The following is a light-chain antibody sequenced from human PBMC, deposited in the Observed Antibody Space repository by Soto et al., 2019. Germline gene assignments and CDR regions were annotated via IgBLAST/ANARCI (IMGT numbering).Light chain of an antibody. V-gene: IGKV3-20*01. CDR2: YAX. CDR1: QGVSGSY. J-gene: IGKJ5*01. CDR3: RQYGSSPTST. Sequence: DIVLTQSPCTLSLSRGERATLACRASQGVSGSYLAWYKQNPGQATRTLXXYAXSRGTGILERFSGSGSGRDSALTISRLEPEAFAVSYCRQYGSSPTSTFGQGTRLEIK.